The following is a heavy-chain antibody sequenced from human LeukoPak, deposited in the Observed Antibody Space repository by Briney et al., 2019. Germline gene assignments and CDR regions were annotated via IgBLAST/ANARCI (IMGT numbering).Heavy chain of an antibody. D-gene: IGHD3-10*01. V-gene: IGHV4-30-4*01. CDR3: ARGPYGSGSYY. CDR1: DGSISSGDYY. CDR2: IYYSGTT. J-gene: IGHJ4*02. Sequence: PSETLSLTCTVSDGSISSGDYYWSWIRQPPGKGLEWIGYIYYSGTTYYNPSLKSRVTISVDTSKNQFSLKLTSVTAADTAVYFCARGPYGSGSYYWGQGTLVTVSS.